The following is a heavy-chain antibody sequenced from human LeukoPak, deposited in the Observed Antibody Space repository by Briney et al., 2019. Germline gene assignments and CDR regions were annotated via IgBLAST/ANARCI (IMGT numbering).Heavy chain of an antibody. J-gene: IGHJ4*02. CDR2: IYTSGST. Sequence: PSQTLSLTCTVSGGSISSGSYYWSWIRQPAGKGLEWIGRIYTSGSTNYNPSLKSRVTISVDTSKNQFSLKLSSVTAADTAVYYCARGKHDFWSGYYFDYWAREPWSPSPQ. V-gene: IGHV4-61*02. CDR1: GGSISSGSYY. CDR3: ARGKHDFWSGYYFDY. D-gene: IGHD3-3*01.